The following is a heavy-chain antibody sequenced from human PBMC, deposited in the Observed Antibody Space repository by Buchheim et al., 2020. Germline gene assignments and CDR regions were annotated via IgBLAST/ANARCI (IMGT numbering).Heavy chain of an antibody. CDR2: IYYSGST. Sequence: QVQLQESGPGLVKPSETLSLTCTVSGGSISSYYWSWIRQPPGKGLEWIGYIYYSGSTNYNPSLKSRVTISVDTSKNQFSLKLSSVTAADTAVYYCARIDSSGFKGIYYYYYGMDVWGQGTT. CDR1: GGSISSYY. D-gene: IGHD3-22*01. J-gene: IGHJ6*02. V-gene: IGHV4-59*12. CDR3: ARIDSSGFKGIYYYYYGMDV.